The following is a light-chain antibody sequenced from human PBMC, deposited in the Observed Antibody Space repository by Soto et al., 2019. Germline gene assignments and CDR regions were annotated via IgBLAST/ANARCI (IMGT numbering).Light chain of an antibody. CDR1: QSVSSN. CDR3: QHYNIWPHMLA. J-gene: IGKJ4*01. Sequence: DIVLTQSPATLSASPGKRATLSCRASQSVSSNLAWYQQKPGQAPRLLIYDTSTRATDIPGRFSGSGSGTEFTLTIRSLQSEDVAVYYCQHYNIWPHMLAFGGGTKVEI. V-gene: IGKV3-15*01. CDR2: DTS.